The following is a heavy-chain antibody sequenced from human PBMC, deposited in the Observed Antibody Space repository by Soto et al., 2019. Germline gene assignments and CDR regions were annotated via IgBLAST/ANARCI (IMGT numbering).Heavy chain of an antibody. CDR3: ASNYGDYRYYYGMDV. CDR2: IIPLFGTA. V-gene: IGHV1-69*12. D-gene: IGHD4-17*01. CDR1: GGTFSSYA. J-gene: IGHJ6*02. Sequence: QVQLVQSGAEVKKPASSVKVSCKASGGTFSSYAISWVRQAPGQGLEWMAGIIPLFGTADYAQKFQGRVTXXADESTSTAYMELSSLRSEDTAVYYCASNYGDYRYYYGMDVWGQGTTVTVSS.